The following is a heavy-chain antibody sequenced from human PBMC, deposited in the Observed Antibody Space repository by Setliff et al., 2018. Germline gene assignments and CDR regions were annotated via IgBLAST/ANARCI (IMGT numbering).Heavy chain of an antibody. CDR3: SRLVRFCTRTSCQRLSGDDY. Sequence: ASVKVSCKASGYTFIDHYLHWVRQAPGHGLEWMGWINPSSGGTHYAQKFQVRVTMTRDTSINTTFMELSGLRPDDTAVYFCSRLVRFCTRTSCQRLSGDDYWGQGTLVTVS. D-gene: IGHD2-2*01. J-gene: IGHJ4*02. CDR2: INPSSGGT. V-gene: IGHV1-2*02. CDR1: GYTFIDHY.